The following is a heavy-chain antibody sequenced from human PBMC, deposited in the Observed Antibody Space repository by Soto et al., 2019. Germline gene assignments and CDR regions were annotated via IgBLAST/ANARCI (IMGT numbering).Heavy chain of an antibody. D-gene: IGHD3-22*01. J-gene: IGHJ4*02. V-gene: IGHV3-72*01. CDR3: ARPRYYYDSTTYSDGQPADY. CDR2: IRTKTNSYTT. CDR1: GFTFSDLY. Sequence: WGSLRLSCAASGFTFSDLYMDWVRQAPGKGLEWVGRIRTKTNSYTTEYAASVKGRFTISRDDSKSSLYLQMNSLRTEDTAMFYCARPRYYYDSTTYSDGQPADYWGLGTLVTVSS.